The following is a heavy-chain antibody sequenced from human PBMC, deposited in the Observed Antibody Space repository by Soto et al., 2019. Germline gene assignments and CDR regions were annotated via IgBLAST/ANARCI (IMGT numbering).Heavy chain of an antibody. CDR3: ARDVRFLEWLSYYYYGMDV. CDR2: ISAYNGNT. D-gene: IGHD3-3*01. CDR1: GYTFTSYV. Sequence: ASVKVSCKASGYTFTSYVISWVRQAPGQGLEWMGWISAYNGNTNYAQKLQGRVTMTTDTSTSTAYMELRSLRSDDTAVYYCARDVRFLEWLSYYYYGMDVWGQGTTVTVSS. V-gene: IGHV1-18*01. J-gene: IGHJ6*02.